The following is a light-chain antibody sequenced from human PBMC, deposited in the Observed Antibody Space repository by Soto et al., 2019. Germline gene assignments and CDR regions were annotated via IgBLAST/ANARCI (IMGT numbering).Light chain of an antibody. J-gene: IGLJ2*01. CDR3: QTWDTGIQV. Sequence: QLVLTQSPSASASLGASVKLTCTLSSGHSTYTIAWHQQHPGKGPRYLMRLKNDGSHTKGDGIPDRFSGSSFGAERYLTISSLQSEDEADYYCQTWDTGIQVFGAGTKLTVL. CDR1: SGHSTYT. V-gene: IGLV4-69*01. CDR2: LKNDGSH.